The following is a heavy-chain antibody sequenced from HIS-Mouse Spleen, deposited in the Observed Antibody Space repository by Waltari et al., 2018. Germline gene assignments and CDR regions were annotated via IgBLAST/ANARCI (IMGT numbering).Heavy chain of an antibody. CDR3: ARHYYYGSGSYYFDY. Sequence: EVQLVETGGGLIQPGGSLGLSCAASGSTVGSNSMSWVRPAPGKGLEWVSVIYSGGSTYYADSVKGRFTISRDNSKNTLYLQMNSLRAEDTAVYYCARHYYYGSGSYYFDYWGQGTLVTVSS. D-gene: IGHD3-10*01. J-gene: IGHJ4*02. CDR2: IYSGGST. CDR1: GSTVGSNS. V-gene: IGHV3-53*02.